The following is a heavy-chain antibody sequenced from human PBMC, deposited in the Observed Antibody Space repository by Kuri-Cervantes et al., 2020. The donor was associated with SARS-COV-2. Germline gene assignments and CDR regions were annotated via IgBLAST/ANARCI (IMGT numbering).Heavy chain of an antibody. J-gene: IGHJ6*03. CDR1: GGTFSSYA. D-gene: IGHD3-16*01. Sequence: SVKVSCKASGGTFSSYAISWVRQAPGQGLEWMGRIIPIFGTANCAQKFQGRVTITADKSTSTAYMELSSLRSEDTAVYYCAREVGFSLWGYNYYMDVWGKGTTVTVSS. CDR3: AREVGFSLWGYNYYMDV. V-gene: IGHV1-69*06. CDR2: IIPIFGTA.